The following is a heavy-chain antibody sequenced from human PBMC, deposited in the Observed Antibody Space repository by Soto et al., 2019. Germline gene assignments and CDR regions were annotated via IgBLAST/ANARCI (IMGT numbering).Heavy chain of an antibody. CDR2: IIPIFGTA. Sequence: GASVKVSCKASGYTFTSYGISWVRQAPGQGLEWKGGIIPIFGTANYAQKFQGRVTITADESTSTAYMELSSLRSEDTAVYYCARKEYSSSSGYYYYGMDVWGQGTTVTVS. D-gene: IGHD6-6*01. V-gene: IGHV1-69*13. CDR3: ARKEYSSSSGYYYYGMDV. CDR1: GYTFTSYG. J-gene: IGHJ6*02.